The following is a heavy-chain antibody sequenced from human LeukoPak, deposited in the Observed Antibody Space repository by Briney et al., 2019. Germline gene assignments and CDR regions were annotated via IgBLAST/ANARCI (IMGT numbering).Heavy chain of an antibody. CDR1: GYTFTGYY. CDR3: ARADGLTTDGMDV. D-gene: IGHD4-11*01. CDR2: ISPNSGGT. Sequence: GASVKVSCKASGYTFTGYYMHWVRQAPGQGLEWMGWISPNSGGTNYAQKFQGRVTMTRDTSISTAYMELSRLRSDDTAVYYCARADGLTTDGMDVWGQGTTVTVSS. J-gene: IGHJ6*02. V-gene: IGHV1-2*02.